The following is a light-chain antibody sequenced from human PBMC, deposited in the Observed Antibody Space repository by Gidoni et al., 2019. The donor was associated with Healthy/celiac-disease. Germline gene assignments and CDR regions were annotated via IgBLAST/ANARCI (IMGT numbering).Light chain of an antibody. J-gene: IGKJ4*01. CDR2: AAS. CDR3: QHANSFPPT. CDR1: QGIISW. Sequence: DIQMTQYPSSVSAYVGDRVTITCRASQGIISWLACYQKKPCKAPKLLIYAASSLQCGVPSRFCGSGSGTDFTLTIISLQPEAFATYYCQHANSFPPTFGGGTKVEIK. V-gene: IGKV1D-12*01.